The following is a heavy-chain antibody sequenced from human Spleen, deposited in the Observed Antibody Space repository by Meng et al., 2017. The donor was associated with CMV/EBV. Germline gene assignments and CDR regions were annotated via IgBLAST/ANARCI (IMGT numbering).Heavy chain of an antibody. D-gene: IGHD6-19*01. CDR3: SRDLRSLTSIAVGFDP. CDR2: IKQDGSAK. Sequence: GESLKISCAASGFTFSSYWMSWVRQAPGKGLEWVANIKQDGSAKYYVDSVKGRFTISRDNAKSSLYLQMNSLRAEDTAVYYCSRDLRSLTSIAVGFDPWGQGTLVTVSS. V-gene: IGHV3-7*01. J-gene: IGHJ5*02. CDR1: GFTFSSYW.